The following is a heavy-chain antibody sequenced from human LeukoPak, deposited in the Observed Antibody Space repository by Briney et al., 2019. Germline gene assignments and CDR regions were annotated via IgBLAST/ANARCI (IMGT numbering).Heavy chain of an antibody. J-gene: IGHJ4*02. CDR3: ATTNVLLWFGELSKTAYFDY. CDR2: IYHSGST. D-gene: IGHD3-10*01. V-gene: IGHV4-4*02. CDR1: GGSISSSNW. Sequence: PSGTLSLTCAVSGGSISSSNWWSWVRQPPEKGLEWIGEIYHSGSTNYNPSLKSRVTISVDTSKNQFSLKLSSVTAADTAVYYCATTNVLLWFGELSKTAYFDYWGQGTLVTVSS.